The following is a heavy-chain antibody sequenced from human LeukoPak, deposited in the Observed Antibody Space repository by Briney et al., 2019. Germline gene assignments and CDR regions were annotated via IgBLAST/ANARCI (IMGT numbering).Heavy chain of an antibody. D-gene: IGHD3-10*01. J-gene: IGHJ4*02. V-gene: IGHV3-30*09. CDR2: ISYDENTK. CDR3: ARDTYYHGSGSYGPIDY. CDR1: GFTFSSYT. Sequence: GGSLRPSCAASGFTFSSYTMHWVRQAPGKGLDWVTLISYDENTKYYADSVKGRFAISRDNSKNTLYLQMNSLRAEDTAVYYCARDTYYHGSGSYGPIDYWGQGTLVTVSS.